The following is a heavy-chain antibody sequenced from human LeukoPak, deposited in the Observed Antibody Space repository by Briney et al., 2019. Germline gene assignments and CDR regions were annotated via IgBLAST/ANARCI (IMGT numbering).Heavy chain of an antibody. D-gene: IGHD4-11*01. J-gene: IGHJ6*03. CDR3: ARAHMTTVWHYYYYYMDV. CDR2: ISSSGSTI. CDR1: GFTFSDYY. Sequence: PGGSLRLSCAASGFTFSDYYMSWIRQAPGKGLEWVSYISSSGSTIYYADSVKGRFTISRDNAKNSLYLQMNSLRAEDTAVYYCARAHMTTVWHYYYYYMDVWGKGTTVTVSS. V-gene: IGHV3-11*01.